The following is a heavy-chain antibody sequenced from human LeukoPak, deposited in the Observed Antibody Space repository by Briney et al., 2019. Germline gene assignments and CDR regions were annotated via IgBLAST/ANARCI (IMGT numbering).Heavy chain of an antibody. J-gene: IGHJ6*02. Sequence: GGSLRLSCAASGFTFSSYAMSWVRQAPGQGLERVSAISGGGLITDYADSLKGRFTISRDNSKKTLYLQMNSLRAEDTAVYYCARRGYPLLQVDDYHYYGLDVWGQGTTVPVSS. CDR3: ARRGYPLLQVDDYHYYGLDV. V-gene: IGHV3-23*01. CDR2: ISGGGLIT. CDR1: GFTFSSYA. D-gene: IGHD2-2*01.